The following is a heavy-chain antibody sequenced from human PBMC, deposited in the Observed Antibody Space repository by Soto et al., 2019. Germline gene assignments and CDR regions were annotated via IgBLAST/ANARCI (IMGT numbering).Heavy chain of an antibody. V-gene: IGHV3-64*01. J-gene: IGHJ6*03. CDR2: ITSNGGST. CDR3: ARDPVHIAARPDYYYYMDV. CDR1: GFTFSSYG. Sequence: GGSLRLSCAASGFTFSSYGMHWVRQAPGKGLEYVSAITSNGGSTYYANSVKGRFTISRDNSKNTLYLQMGSLRAEDMAVYYCARDPVHIAARPDYYYYMDVWGKGTTVTVSS. D-gene: IGHD6-6*01.